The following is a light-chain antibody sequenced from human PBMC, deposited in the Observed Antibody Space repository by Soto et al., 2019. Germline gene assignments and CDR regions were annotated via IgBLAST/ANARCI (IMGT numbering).Light chain of an antibody. J-gene: IGLJ3*02. CDR2: GNN. CDR3: AVWDDSLSGVV. Sequence: QSVLTQPPSASGTPGQTVTISSSGSSSNIGTNYVFWYQQLPGTAPKLLIYGNNQRPSGVPDRFSCSRSGTSASLAISGLRPEDEADYYCAVWDDSLSGVVFGGGTKLTVL. CDR1: SSNIGTNY. V-gene: IGLV1-47*01.